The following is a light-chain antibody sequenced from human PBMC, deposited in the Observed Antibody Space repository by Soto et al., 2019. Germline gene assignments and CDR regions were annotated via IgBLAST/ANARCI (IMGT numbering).Light chain of an antibody. CDR2: TSS. V-gene: IGKV1-39*01. J-gene: IGKJ1*01. CDR1: QSISTS. Sequence: DIQLTQSPSSLSASVGDRVTITCRASQSISTSLNWYQQKPGKAPNLLIFTSSNLESGVPSRFRGSGSGTDFTLTISSLQPEDFATYFCQQGYSRPRTFGQGTKVEIK. CDR3: QQGYSRPRT.